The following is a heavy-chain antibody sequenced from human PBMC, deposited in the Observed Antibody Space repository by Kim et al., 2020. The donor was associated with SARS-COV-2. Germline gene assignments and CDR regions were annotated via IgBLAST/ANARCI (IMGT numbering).Heavy chain of an antibody. CDR2: IYYSGST. J-gene: IGHJ6*02. Sequence: SETLSLTCTVSGGSISSYYWSWIRQPPGKGLEWIGYIYYSGSTNYNPSLKSRVTISVDTSKNQFSLKLSSVTAADTAVYYCARHGRRLGHDYSNFYYYYGMDVWGQGTTVTVSS. CDR3: ARHGRRLGHDYSNFYYYYGMDV. D-gene: IGHD4-4*01. V-gene: IGHV4-59*08. CDR1: GGSISSYY.